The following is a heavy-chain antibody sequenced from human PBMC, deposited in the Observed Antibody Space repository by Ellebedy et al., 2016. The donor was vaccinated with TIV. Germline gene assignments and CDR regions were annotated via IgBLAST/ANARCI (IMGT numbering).Heavy chain of an antibody. V-gene: IGHV1-2*02. CDR3: ARDLPAGVGATVDY. J-gene: IGHJ4*02. CDR1: GYTFTGYY. D-gene: IGHD1-26*01. Sequence: AASVKVSCKASGYTFTGYYIHWVRQAPGQGLEWMGWINPKNGGTNYAQKFQGRVTMTRDTSISTTCMELTRLTPDATAVYYCARDLPAGVGATVDYWGQGTLVTVSS. CDR2: INPKNGGT.